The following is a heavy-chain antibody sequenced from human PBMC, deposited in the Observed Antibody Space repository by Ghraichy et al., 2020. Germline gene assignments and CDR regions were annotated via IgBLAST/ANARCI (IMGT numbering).Heavy chain of an antibody. J-gene: IGHJ4*02. V-gene: IGHV3-21*01. CDR1: GFTFSSYS. D-gene: IGHD6-13*01. CDR3: ARDPSSSWTKKSKYFDY. CDR2: ISSSSSYI. Sequence: GGSLRLSCAASGFTFSSYSMNWVRQAPGKGLEWVSSISSSSSYIYYADSVKGRFTISRDNAKNSLYLQMNSLRAEDTAVYYCARDPSSSWTKKSKYFDYWGQGTLVTVSS.